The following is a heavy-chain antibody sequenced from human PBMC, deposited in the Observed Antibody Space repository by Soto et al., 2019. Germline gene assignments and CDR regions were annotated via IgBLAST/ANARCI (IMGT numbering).Heavy chain of an antibody. V-gene: IGHV4-34*01. D-gene: IGHD1-7*01. CDR1: GGSFSGYY. J-gene: IGHJ4*02. Sequence: SETLSLTCAVYGGSFSGYYWSWIRQPPGKGLEWIGEINHSGSTNYNPSLKSRVTISVDTSKNQFSLKLSSVTAADTAVYYCASFWNYGYWGQGTLVTVSS. CDR2: INHSGST. CDR3: ASFWNYGY.